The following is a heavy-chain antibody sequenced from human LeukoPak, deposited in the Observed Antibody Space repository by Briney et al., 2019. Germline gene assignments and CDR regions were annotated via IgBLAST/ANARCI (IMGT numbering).Heavy chain of an antibody. V-gene: IGHV4-59*01. Sequence: SETLSLTCTVSGGSISSYYWSWIRQPPGKGLEWIGYIYYSGSTNYNPSLKGRVTISVDTSKNQFSLKLSSVTAADTAVYYCARLRPPFDYWGQGTLVTVSS. CDR2: IYYSGST. J-gene: IGHJ4*02. CDR3: ARLRPPFDY. D-gene: IGHD4-17*01. CDR1: GGSISSYY.